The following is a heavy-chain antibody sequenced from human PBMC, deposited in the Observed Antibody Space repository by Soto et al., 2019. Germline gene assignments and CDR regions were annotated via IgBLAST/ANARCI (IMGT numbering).Heavy chain of an antibody. CDR3: ARGDVEYCGGDCYKNWFDP. J-gene: IGHJ5*02. CDR2: ISYDGSNK. D-gene: IGHD2-21*02. V-gene: IGHV3-30-3*01. CDR1: GFTFSSYA. Sequence: QVQLAESGGGVVQPGRSLRLSCAASGFTFSSYAMHWVRQAPGKGLEWVAVISYDGSNKYYADSVKGRFTISRDNSKNTLYLQMNSLRAEDTAVYYCARGDVEYCGGDCYKNWFDPWGQGTLVTVSS.